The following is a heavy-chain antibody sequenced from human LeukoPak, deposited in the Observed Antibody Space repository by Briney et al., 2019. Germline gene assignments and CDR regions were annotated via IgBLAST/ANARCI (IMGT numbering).Heavy chain of an antibody. V-gene: IGHV1-18*01. J-gene: IGHJ4*02. CDR1: GYTFTSYG. D-gene: IGHD3-22*01. CDR2: ISAYNGNT. Sequence: ASAKVSCMASGYTFTSYGISWVRQAPGQGLEWMGWISAYNGNTNYAQKLQGRVTMTTDTSTSTAYMELRSLRSDDTAVYYCARDLIPIYYYDSSGYYPGVYWGQGTLVTVSS. CDR3: ARDLIPIYYYDSSGYYPGVY.